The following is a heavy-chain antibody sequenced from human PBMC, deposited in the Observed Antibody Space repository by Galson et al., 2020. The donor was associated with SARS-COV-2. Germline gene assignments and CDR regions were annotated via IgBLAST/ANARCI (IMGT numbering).Heavy chain of an antibody. V-gene: IGHV1-69*13. CDR3: TYVRRRDGYNPSGSTFDY. CDR2: IIPIFGTA. Sequence: SVKVSCKASGGTFSSYAISWVRQAPGQGLEWMGGIIPIFGTANYAQKFQGRVTITADESTSTAYMELSSLRSEDTAVYYCTYVRRRDGYNPSGSTFDYWGQGTLVTVSS. CDR1: GGTFSSYA. D-gene: IGHD5-12*01. J-gene: IGHJ4*02.